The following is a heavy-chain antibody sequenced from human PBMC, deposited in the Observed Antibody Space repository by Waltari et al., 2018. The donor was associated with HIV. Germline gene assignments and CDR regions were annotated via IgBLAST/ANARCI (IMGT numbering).Heavy chain of an antibody. CDR3: ARADVVGVGEADLSL. V-gene: IGHV1-69*04. CDR1: GGTFNIHG. CDR2: LIPCLEIA. Sequence: QVQLIQSGAEVKKPGSSVKVSCKASGGTFNIHGINWVRQAPGQRLGWMGRLIPCLEIANYARQFPGRVTITAEKSTNTAYMELSSLKSEDTAVYYWARADVVGVGEADLSLWGQGTLVTVSS. J-gene: IGHJ4*02. D-gene: IGHD1-26*01.